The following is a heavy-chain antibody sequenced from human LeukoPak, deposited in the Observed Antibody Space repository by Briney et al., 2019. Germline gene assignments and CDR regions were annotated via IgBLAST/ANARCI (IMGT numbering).Heavy chain of an antibody. Sequence: ASVKVSCKASGYTFTGYYMHWVRQAPGQGLEWMGWINPNSGGTNYAQKLQGRVTMTTDTSTSTAYMELRSLRSDDTAVYYCAREGALYGDSRYQIDYWGQGTLVTVSS. D-gene: IGHD4-17*01. J-gene: IGHJ4*02. CDR1: GYTFTGYY. CDR3: AREGALYGDSRYQIDY. V-gene: IGHV1-2*02. CDR2: INPNSGGT.